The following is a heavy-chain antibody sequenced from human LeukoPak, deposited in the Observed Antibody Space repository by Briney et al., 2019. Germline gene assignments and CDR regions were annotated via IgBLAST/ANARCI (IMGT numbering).Heavy chain of an antibody. CDR2: IYPGDSDT. V-gene: IGHV5-51*01. Sequence: GESLKISCKGSGYSFTSYWIGWVRQMPGKGLEWMGIIYPGDSDTRYSPSFQGQVTISADKSISTAYLQWSSLKASDTAMYYCARLLEMATIAYYFDYWGQGTLVTVSS. CDR1: GYSFTSYW. J-gene: IGHJ4*02. CDR3: ARLLEMATIAYYFDY. D-gene: IGHD5-24*01.